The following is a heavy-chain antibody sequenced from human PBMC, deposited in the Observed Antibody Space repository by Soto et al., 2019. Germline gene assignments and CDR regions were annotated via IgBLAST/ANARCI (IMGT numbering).Heavy chain of an antibody. J-gene: IGHJ1*01. CDR2: ISGSGDST. V-gene: IGHV3-23*01. Sequence: EVQLLESGGGLVQPGGSLRLSCAASGFTFSSYAMSWVRQAPGKGLEWVSGISGSGDSTYYADSVKGRFTISRDNSKNTLHLQMNSLRADDAAVYYCAKGVPGIAVAGTGYFQHWGQGTLVTISS. CDR1: GFTFSSYA. CDR3: AKGVPGIAVAGTGYFQH. D-gene: IGHD6-19*01.